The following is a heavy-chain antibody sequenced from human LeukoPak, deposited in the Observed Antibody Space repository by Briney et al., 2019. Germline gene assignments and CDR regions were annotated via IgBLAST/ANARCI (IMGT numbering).Heavy chain of an antibody. D-gene: IGHD3-22*01. V-gene: IGHV3-15*01. J-gene: IGHJ4*02. Sequence: GGTLRLSCAASGFTFSSYGMSWVRQAPGKGLEWVGRIKSKTDGGTTDYAAPVKGRFTISRDDSKNTLYLQMNSLKTEDTAVYYCTTVYYYDSSGPDYWGQGTLVTVSS. CDR3: TTVYYYDSSGPDY. CDR2: IKSKTDGGTT. CDR1: GFTFSSYG.